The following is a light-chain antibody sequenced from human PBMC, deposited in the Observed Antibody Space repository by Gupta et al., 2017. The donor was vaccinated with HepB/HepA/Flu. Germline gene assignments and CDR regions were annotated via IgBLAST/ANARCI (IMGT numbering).Light chain of an antibody. Sequence: SSLPQPASVSASPGQSITISCTGTSSDVGGYNYVSWYQQHPGKAPKLIIFDVSDRPSGVSNRFSGSKSGNTASLTISGLQTEDEADYYCSSYEISRNVLFGGGTKLTVL. V-gene: IGLV2-14*03. J-gene: IGLJ2*01. CDR2: DVS. CDR1: SSDVGGYNY. CDR3: SSYEISRNVL.